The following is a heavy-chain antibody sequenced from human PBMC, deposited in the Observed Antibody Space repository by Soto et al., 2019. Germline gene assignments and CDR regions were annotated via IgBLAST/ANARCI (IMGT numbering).Heavy chain of an antibody. CDR2: IDPSDSYT. CDR1: GYTFTTYW. J-gene: IGHJ4*02. V-gene: IGHV5-10-1*01. CDR3: ATQYYYGSGTYYTLDY. D-gene: IGHD3-10*01. Sequence: GESLKISCKGSGYTFTTYWISWVRQMPGKGLEWMGRIDPSDSYTSYSPSFQGHVTISADESICTAYLQWSSLKASDTAMCYCATQYYYGSGTYYTLDYWGQGTLVTVSS.